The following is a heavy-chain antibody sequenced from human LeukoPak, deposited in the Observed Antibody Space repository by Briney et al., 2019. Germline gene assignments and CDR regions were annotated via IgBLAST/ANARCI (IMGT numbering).Heavy chain of an antibody. Sequence: GASVKVSCKASGGTFSSYAISWVRQAPGQGLEWMGGIIPIFGTANYAQKFRGRVAITTDESTSTAYMELSSLRSEDTAVYYCAREYRSGIDAFDIWGQGTMVTVSS. J-gene: IGHJ3*02. CDR2: IIPIFGTA. CDR3: AREYRSGIDAFDI. D-gene: IGHD6-25*01. CDR1: GGTFSSYA. V-gene: IGHV1-69*05.